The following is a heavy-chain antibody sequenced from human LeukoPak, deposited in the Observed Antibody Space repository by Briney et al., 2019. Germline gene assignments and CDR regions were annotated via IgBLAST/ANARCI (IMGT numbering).Heavy chain of an antibody. Sequence: SETLSLTCTVSGDSINNNSYYWGWIRQPPGKGLEWIVTVYHRGSTYYAPSLKSRVTISVDTSKNQISLNLRSVNAADTAIYYCSGQMSAGDAFDIWGQGTKVTVSS. CDR1: GDSINNNSYY. CDR3: SGQMSAGDAFDI. V-gene: IGHV4-39*01. CDR2: VYHRGST. J-gene: IGHJ3*02.